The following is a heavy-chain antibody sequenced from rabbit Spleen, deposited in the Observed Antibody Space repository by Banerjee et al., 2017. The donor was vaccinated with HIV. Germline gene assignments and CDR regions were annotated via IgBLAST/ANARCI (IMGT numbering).Heavy chain of an antibody. CDR2: IEPIFGTT. CDR1: GFDFRHYG. V-gene: IGHV1S47*01. Sequence: QEQLKESGGGLVQPGGSLKLSCKASGFDFRHYGMTWVRQAPGKGLEWIGLIEPIFGTTYYANWVNGRFTISSHNAQNTLYLQVKSLTAADTATYFCARVGGVGVYGYATLWGPGTLVTVS. D-gene: IGHD6-1*01. J-gene: IGHJ6*01. CDR3: ARVGGVGVYGYATL.